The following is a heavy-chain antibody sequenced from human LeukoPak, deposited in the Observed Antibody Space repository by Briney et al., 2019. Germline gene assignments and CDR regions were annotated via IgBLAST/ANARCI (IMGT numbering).Heavy chain of an antibody. J-gene: IGHJ6*02. CDR1: GFTFDDYA. CDR3: AKDRRPYYYYGMDV. V-gene: IGHV3-9*01. CDR2: ISWNSGSI. Sequence: PGRSLGLSCAASGFTFDDYAMHRVRQAPGKGLEWVSGISWNSGSIGYADSVKGRFTISRDNAKNSLYLQMNSLRAEDTALYYCAKDRRPYYYYGMDVWGQGTTVTVSS.